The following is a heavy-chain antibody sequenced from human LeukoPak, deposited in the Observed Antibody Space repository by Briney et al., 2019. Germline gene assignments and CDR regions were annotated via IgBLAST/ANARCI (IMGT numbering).Heavy chain of an antibody. D-gene: IGHD5-12*01. J-gene: IGHJ3*01. CDR3: ARGVTTMSGAFDV. CDR2: ISYDGSSK. CDR1: GFTFSSYA. V-gene: IGHV3-30-3*01. Sequence: PGRSLRLSCAASGFTFSSYAMHWVRQAPGKGLEWVAVISYDGSSKYYADSVKGRFTTSRDNSENTLYLSMNSVRDEDTAVYYCARGVTTMSGAFDVWGQGTMVTVSS.